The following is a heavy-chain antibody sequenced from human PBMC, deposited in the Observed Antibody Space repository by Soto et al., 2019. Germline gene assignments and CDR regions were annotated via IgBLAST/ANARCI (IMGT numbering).Heavy chain of an antibody. V-gene: IGHV4-34*01. D-gene: IGHD5-12*01. CDR1: DGNFVGFD. J-gene: IGHJ4*02. CDR3: ARGGSGYEASYDY. CDR2: INHSGST. Sequence: VFDGNFVGFDWRRILQPPGKGLEWIGEINHSGSTNYNPSLKSRVTISVDTSKNQFSLKLSSVTAADTAVYYCARGGSGYEASYDYWGQGTPVTVSS.